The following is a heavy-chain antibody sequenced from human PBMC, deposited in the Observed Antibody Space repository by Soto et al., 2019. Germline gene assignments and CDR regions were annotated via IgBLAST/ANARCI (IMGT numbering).Heavy chain of an antibody. Sequence: QVQLVESGGGVVQPGRSLRLSCAASGFTFSSYAMHWVRQAPGKGLEWVAVISYDGSNKYYADSVKGRFTISRVNSKNTLYLQMNSLRAEDTAVYYCARDHLYCTNGVCPQGMDVWGQGTTVTVSS. CDR2: ISYDGSNK. CDR1: GFTFSSYA. D-gene: IGHD2-8*01. J-gene: IGHJ6*02. CDR3: ARDHLYCTNGVCPQGMDV. V-gene: IGHV3-30-3*01.